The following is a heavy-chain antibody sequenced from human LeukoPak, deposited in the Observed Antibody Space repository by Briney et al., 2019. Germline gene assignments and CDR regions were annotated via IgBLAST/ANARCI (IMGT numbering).Heavy chain of an antibody. V-gene: IGHV3-53*01. Sequence: PGGSLRLSCAASGFSVSNYMTWVRQAPGKGLEWVSVIYSGGSTYYAVSVRGRFTISRDNSKNTLYLQMNSLRAEDTAVYYCASGAWPYFDYWGQGSLVTVSS. CDR2: IYSGGST. CDR3: ASGAWPYFDY. CDR1: GFSVSNY. D-gene: IGHD2-21*02. J-gene: IGHJ4*02.